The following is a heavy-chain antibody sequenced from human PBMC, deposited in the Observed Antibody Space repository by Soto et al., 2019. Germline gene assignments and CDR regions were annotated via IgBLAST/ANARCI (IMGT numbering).Heavy chain of an antibody. J-gene: IGHJ6*02. CDR2: ISYDCTNI. V-gene: IGHV3-30*18. Sequence: PGRSLRLSCAASGCTFSTYGMYMLRQALAKGLSRPATISYDCTNIFYADSLKGRFTISRDNSKNSLYLQMNSLRADDTAVYYCAKATYFYDSSGYLGARAYYYGMDVWPQGTTVTVS. D-gene: IGHD3-22*01. CDR1: GCTFSTYG. CDR3: AKATYFYDSSGYLGARAYYYGMDV.